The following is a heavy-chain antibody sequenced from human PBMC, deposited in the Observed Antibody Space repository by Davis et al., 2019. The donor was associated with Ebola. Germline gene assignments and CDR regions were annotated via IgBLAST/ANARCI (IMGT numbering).Heavy chain of an antibody. J-gene: IGHJ3*02. CDR3: ARGVDRAFDI. CDR2: IKQDGSEK. V-gene: IGHV3-7*03. Sequence: GSLKISCAASGFTFSSYWMIWVRQAPGKGLEWVANIKQDGSEKYYVDSVKGRFTISRDNAKNSLYLQMNSLRAEDTAVYYCARGVDRAFDIWGQGTMVTVSS. CDR1: GFTFSSYW.